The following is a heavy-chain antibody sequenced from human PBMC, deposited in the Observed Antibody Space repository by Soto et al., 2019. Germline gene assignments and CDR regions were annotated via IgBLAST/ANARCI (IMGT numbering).Heavy chain of an antibody. D-gene: IGHD3-10*01. CDR2: IYYSGST. CDR3: ARQGFGELHGLVDV. CDR1: GGSISSYY. Sequence: SETLSLTCTVSGGSISSYYWSWIRQPPGKGLEWIGYIYYSGSTNYNPSLKSRVTISVATSKNQFSLKLSSVTAADTALYYCARQGFGELHGLVDVWGQGTTVTVSS. V-gene: IGHV4-59*08. J-gene: IGHJ6*02.